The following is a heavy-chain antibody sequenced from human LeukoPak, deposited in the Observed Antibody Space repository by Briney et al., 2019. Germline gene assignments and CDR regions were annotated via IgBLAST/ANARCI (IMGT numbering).Heavy chain of an antibody. CDR1: GGSISSYY. CDR3: ARAAMVSGHYYGMDV. Sequence: PSETLSLTCTVSGGSISSYYWSWIRQPPGKGLEWIGYIYYSGSTYYNPSLKSRVTISVDTSKNQFSLKLSSVTAADTAVYYCARAAMVSGHYYGMDVWGQGTTVTVSS. V-gene: IGHV4-59*12. D-gene: IGHD5-18*01. CDR2: IYYSGST. J-gene: IGHJ6*02.